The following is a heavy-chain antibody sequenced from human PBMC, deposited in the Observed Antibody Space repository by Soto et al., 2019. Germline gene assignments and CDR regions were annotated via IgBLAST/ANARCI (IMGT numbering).Heavy chain of an antibody. CDR1: GFTFGDYA. Sequence: GGSLRLSCAASGFTFGDYAMSWFRQAPGKGLEWVGFIRSKAYGGTTGYAASVKDRFTISRDDSKSIAYLQMNSLKTEDTAVYYCTRPYYYDSTGYQRYWGQGTMVTVSS. J-gene: IGHJ4*02. D-gene: IGHD3-22*01. CDR2: IRSKAYGGTT. V-gene: IGHV3-49*03. CDR3: TRPYYYDSTGYQRY.